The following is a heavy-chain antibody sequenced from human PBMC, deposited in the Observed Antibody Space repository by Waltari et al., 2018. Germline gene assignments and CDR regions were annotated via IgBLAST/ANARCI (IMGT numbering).Heavy chain of an antibody. J-gene: IGHJ6*02. CDR1: GFSISGDYY. CDR2: IHRSGNA. Sequence: QVQLQESGPGLVKPSETLSLTCDVSGFSISGDYYWGWIRQPPGKGLEWIGFIHRSGNAHYKPSLKGRLTISVDMSKNQFSLKLNSVTAADSAAYYCARDRWRVGAAGPRGMDVWGQGTTVSVSS. D-gene: IGHD1-26*01. V-gene: IGHV4-38-2*02. CDR3: ARDRWRVGAAGPRGMDV.